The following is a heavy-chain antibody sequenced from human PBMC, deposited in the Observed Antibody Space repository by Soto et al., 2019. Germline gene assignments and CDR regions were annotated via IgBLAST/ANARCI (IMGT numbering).Heavy chain of an antibody. Sequence: QVQLVQSGAEVKQPGASVQVSCQASGFSFITYGISWVRQAPGQGLEWLGWISAYSRNTKYAQNLQDRLTMTTDTSTGTAYMELRSQTAADTAVYYWARGGVPAAPGRDPDSDFWIGFPNAAGGDNYYGMDVWGQGTKVTVSS. V-gene: IGHV1-18*01. CDR3: ARGGVPAAPGRDPDSDFWIGFPNAAGGDNYYGMDV. J-gene: IGHJ6*02. D-gene: IGHD3-3*01. CDR2: ISAYSRNT. CDR1: GFSFITYG.